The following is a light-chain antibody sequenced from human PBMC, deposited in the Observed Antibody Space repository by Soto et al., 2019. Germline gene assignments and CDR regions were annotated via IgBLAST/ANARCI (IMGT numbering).Light chain of an antibody. CDR1: QSITYW. Sequence: DIQMTQSRSSLSASVGDRVTITCRASQSITYWLAWYQQKPGRAPKLLIYDVFNLQSGVPSRFSGSGSGTEFTLTISSLQPDDSATYYCQQYHSFSFTFGQGTKLEIK. J-gene: IGKJ2*01. CDR2: DVF. CDR3: QQYHSFSFT. V-gene: IGKV1-5*01.